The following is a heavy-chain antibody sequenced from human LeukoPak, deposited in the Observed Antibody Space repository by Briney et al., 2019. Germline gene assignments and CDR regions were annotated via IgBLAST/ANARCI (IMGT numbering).Heavy chain of an antibody. CDR3: ARYAESYYFDY. V-gene: IGHV3-21*01. Sequence: PGGSLRLSCAASGFTFSSYSMNWVRQAPGRGLEWVSSISSSSSYIYYADSVKGRFTISRDNAKNSLYLQMNSLRAEDTAVYYCARYAESYYFDYWGQGTLVTVSS. CDR1: GFTFSSYS. D-gene: IGHD3-16*02. J-gene: IGHJ4*02. CDR2: ISSSSSYI.